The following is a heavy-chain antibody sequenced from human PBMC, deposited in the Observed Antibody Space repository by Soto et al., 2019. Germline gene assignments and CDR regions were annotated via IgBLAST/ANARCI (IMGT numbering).Heavy chain of an antibody. J-gene: IGHJ5*02. CDR3: ARKYYYERSGYYPVPNWFDP. Sequence: GASVKVSCKASGYTFTSYGISWVRQAPGQGLEWMGWISAYNGNTNYAQKLQGRVTMTTDTSTSTAYMELRSLRSDDTAVYYCARKYYYERSGYYPVPNWFDPWGQGTLVTVSS. CDR2: ISAYNGNT. D-gene: IGHD3-22*01. CDR1: GYTFTSYG. V-gene: IGHV1-18*01.